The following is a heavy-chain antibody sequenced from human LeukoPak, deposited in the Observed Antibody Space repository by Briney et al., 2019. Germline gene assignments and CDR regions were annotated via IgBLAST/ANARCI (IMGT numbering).Heavy chain of an antibody. V-gene: IGHV4-59*01. CDR3: ARSSYYDILTGYYNFDY. Sequence: ETLSLTCTVSGGSISSYYWSWIRQPPGKGLEWIGYIYYSGSTNYNPSLTSRVTISVDTSKNQFSLKLSSVTAADTPVYYCARSSYYDILTGYYNFDYWGQGTLVTVSS. D-gene: IGHD3-9*01. CDR1: GGSISSYY. CDR2: IYYSGST. J-gene: IGHJ4*02.